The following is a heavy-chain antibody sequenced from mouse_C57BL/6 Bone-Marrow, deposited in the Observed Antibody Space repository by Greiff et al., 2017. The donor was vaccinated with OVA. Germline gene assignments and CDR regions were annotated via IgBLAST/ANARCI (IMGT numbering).Heavy chain of an antibody. J-gene: IGHJ3*01. CDR1: GYTFTSYG. Sequence: QVQLKQPGAELVKPGASVKLSCKASGYTFTSYGISWVKQRTGQGLEWIGEIYPRSGNTYYNEKFKGKATLTADKSSSTAYMELRSLTSEDSAVYFCARSKGKLARFAYWGQGTLVTVSA. D-gene: IGHD4-1*01. V-gene: IGHV1-81*01. CDR3: ARSKGKLARFAY. CDR2: IYPRSGNT.